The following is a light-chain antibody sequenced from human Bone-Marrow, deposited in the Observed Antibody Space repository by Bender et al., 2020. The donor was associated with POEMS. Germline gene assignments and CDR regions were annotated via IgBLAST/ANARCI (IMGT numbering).Light chain of an antibody. CDR3: AAWEESLNGWV. J-gene: IGLJ3*02. V-gene: IGLV1-44*01. CDR1: SSNIGTNP. CDR2: INN. Sequence: QSVLTQPTSASGTPGQRVTISCSGSSSNIGTNPVNWYQQLPGTAPKLLIYINNQRPSGVPDRFSGSKSGTSASLAISGLQSEDEAVYYCAAWEESLNGWVFGGGTKLTVL.